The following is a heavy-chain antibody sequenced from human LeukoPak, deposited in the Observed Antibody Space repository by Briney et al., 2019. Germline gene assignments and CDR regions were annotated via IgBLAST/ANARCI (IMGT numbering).Heavy chain of an antibody. J-gene: IGHJ4*02. D-gene: IGHD3-10*01. CDR1: GDSVSSNSAA. Sequence: SQTLSLTCAISGDSVSSNSAAWNWIRQSPSRGLEWLGRTYYRSKWYNDYAVSVKSRITINPDTSKNQFSLQLNSVTPEDTAVYYCARDVGDYYGSGSYFGNYFDCWGQGTLVTVSS. V-gene: IGHV6-1*01. CDR3: ARDVGDYYGSGSYFGNYFDC. CDR2: TYYRSKWYN.